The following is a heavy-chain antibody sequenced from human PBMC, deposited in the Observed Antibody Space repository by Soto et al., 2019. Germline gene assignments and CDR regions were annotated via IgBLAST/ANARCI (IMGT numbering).Heavy chain of an antibody. CDR1: GGSISSSSYY. CDR3: ARVPVVVVAATWWFDP. V-gene: IGHV4-39*01. Sequence: SETLSLTCTVPGGSISSSSYYWGWIRQPPGKGLEWIGSIYYSGSTYYNPSLKSRVTIFADTSKNQFSLKLSSVTAADTAVYYCARVPVVVVAATWWFDPWGEGTLVT. J-gene: IGHJ5*02. CDR2: IYYSGST. D-gene: IGHD2-15*01.